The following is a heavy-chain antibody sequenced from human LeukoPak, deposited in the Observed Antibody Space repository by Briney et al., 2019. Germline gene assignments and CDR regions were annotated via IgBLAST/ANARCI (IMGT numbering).Heavy chain of an antibody. CDR2: LNPNNGKT. V-gene: IGHV1-8*03. D-gene: IGHD2-2*01. J-gene: IGHJ6*03. Sequence: VASVKVSCKASGGTFSSYAISWVRQAPGQGLEWMGWLNPNNGKTGYAQRFQGRVTITRDTSISTAYMELSSLRSEDTAVYYCARRARDCSRTSCFNYYYYTDVWGQRDHGHRLL. CDR3: ARRARDCSRTSCFNYYYYTDV. CDR1: GGTFSSYA.